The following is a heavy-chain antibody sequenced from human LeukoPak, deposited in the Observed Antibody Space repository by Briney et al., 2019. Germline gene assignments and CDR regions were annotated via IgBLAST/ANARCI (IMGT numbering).Heavy chain of an antibody. CDR2: MNPNSGNT. Sequence: GASVKVSCKASGYTFTSHDINWVRQATGQGLEWMGWMNPNSGNTGYAQKFQDRVTMTRNTSISTAYMELSSLESEDTAVYYCAKERDSRGYFDYWGQGTLVTVSS. D-gene: IGHD3-22*01. V-gene: IGHV1-8*01. J-gene: IGHJ4*02. CDR1: GYTFTSHD. CDR3: AKERDSRGYFDY.